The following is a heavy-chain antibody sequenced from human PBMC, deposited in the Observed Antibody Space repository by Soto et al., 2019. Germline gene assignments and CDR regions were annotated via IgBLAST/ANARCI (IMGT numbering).Heavy chain of an antibody. Sequence: GGSLRLSCTASGFSFGNDWMGWVRQAPGKGLEWVANIKEDGSEKFSVDSVRGRFTISRDNAKNSVSLQMNSLRAEDTAVYYCAREYTAWPLAYGLDVWGQGTTVTVSS. CDR1: GFSFGNDW. V-gene: IGHV3-7*01. J-gene: IGHJ6*02. CDR2: IKEDGSEK. CDR3: AREYTAWPLAYGLDV. D-gene: IGHD2-2*02.